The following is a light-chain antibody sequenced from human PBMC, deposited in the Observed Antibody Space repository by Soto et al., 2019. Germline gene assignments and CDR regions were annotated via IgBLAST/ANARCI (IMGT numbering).Light chain of an antibody. J-gene: IGLJ1*01. Sequence: QAVVTQEPSLTVSPGWTVTLTCRASTGAVTNGHYPYWFQQKPGQATRTLIYDTTNRHSWTPARFSGSLLGGKAALTLSGAQPEDEAEYYCLLSYNGPDVFGTGTKATVL. CDR2: DTT. CDR1: TGAVTNGHY. V-gene: IGLV7-46*01. CDR3: LLSYNGPDV.